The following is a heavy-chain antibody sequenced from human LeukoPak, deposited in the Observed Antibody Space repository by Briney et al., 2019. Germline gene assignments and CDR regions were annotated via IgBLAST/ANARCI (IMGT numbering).Heavy chain of an antibody. CDR3: ARAYTRRQRNYDYVWGSYLSGEFDY. V-gene: IGHV4-34*01. Sequence: SETLSLTCAVYGGSFRGYYWSWIRQPPGKGLEWIGEINHSGSTNYNPSLKSRVTISVDTSKNQFSLKLSSVTAADTAVYYCARAYTRRQRNYDYVWGSYLSGEFDYWGQGTLVTVSS. CDR2: INHSGST. J-gene: IGHJ4*02. CDR1: GGSFRGYY. D-gene: IGHD3-16*02.